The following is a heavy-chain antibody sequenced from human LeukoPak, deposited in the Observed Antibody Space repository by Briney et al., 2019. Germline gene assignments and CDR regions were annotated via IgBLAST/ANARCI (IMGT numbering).Heavy chain of an antibody. CDR3: AREGSGRYYYGMDV. CDR2: IYSGGST. J-gene: IGHJ6*02. D-gene: IGHD3-10*01. CDR1: GFTVSSNY. Sequence: GGSLRLSCAASGFTVSSNYMSWVRQAPGKGLEWVSVIYSGGSTYYADSVKGRFTISRDNSKNTLYLQMNSLRAEDTAVYYCAREGSGRYYYGMDVWGQGTTVTVSS. V-gene: IGHV3-66*02.